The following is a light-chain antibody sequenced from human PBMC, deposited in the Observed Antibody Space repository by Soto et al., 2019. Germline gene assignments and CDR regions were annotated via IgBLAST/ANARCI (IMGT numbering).Light chain of an antibody. V-gene: IGLV2-14*03. Sequence: QSALTQPASVSGSPGQSITISCTTTSSYIGAYNYVSWYQQHTGKAPKLIIYDVTSLPSGVSNRFSGSKSGNTASLTISGLQAEDEADYFCSSHTFGSIVVFGGGTKLTVL. CDR3: SSHTFGSIVV. CDR2: DVT. J-gene: IGLJ2*01. CDR1: SSYIGAYNY.